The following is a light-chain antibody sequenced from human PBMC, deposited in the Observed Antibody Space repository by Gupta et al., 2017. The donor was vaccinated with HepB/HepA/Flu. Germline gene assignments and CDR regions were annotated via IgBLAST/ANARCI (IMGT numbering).Light chain of an antibody. Sequence: QSALTQPRSVSGSPGQSVTISCTGTSSDVGGYNYVSWYQPHPGKAPKLMIYDVNKRPSGVPDRFSGSKSGNTASLTISGLQAEDEAEYYCSSYAGSYTVLFGGGTKLTVL. CDR1: SSDVGGYNY. CDR2: DVN. V-gene: IGLV2-11*01. J-gene: IGLJ2*01. CDR3: SSYAGSYTVL.